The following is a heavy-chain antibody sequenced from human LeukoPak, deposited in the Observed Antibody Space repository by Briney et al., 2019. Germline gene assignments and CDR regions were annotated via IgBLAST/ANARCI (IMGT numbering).Heavy chain of an antibody. D-gene: IGHD3-22*01. V-gene: IGHV4-59*01. J-gene: IGHJ4*02. Sequence: SETLSLTCTVSGGSISSYYWSWIRQPPGKGLEWIGYIYYSGSTNYNPSLKSRVTISVDTSKNQFSLKLSSVTAADTAVYYCARGHYYDSSGYSNPFDYWGQGTLVTVSS. CDR2: IYYSGST. CDR1: GGSISSYY. CDR3: ARGHYYDSSGYSNPFDY.